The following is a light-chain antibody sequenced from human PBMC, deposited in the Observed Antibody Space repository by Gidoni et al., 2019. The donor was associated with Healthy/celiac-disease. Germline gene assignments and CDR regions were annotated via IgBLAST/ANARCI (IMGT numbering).Light chain of an antibody. J-gene: IGKJ2*03. CDR1: QSHLHSNGYNY. Sequence: ESGMTQAPLSLPVTPGEPASISCRSSQSHLHSNGYNYLDWYLQKPGQSPQLLIYLGSNRASGVPDRFSGSGSGTDFTLKISRVEAEDVGVYYCMQALQTPGFGQGTKLEIK. CDR2: LGS. V-gene: IGKV2-28*01. CDR3: MQALQTPG.